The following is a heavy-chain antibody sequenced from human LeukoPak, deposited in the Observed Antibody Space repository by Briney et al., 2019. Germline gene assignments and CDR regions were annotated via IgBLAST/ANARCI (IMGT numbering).Heavy chain of an antibody. CDR1: GYTFTSYG. V-gene: IGHV1-18*01. Sequence: ASVKVSCKASGYTFTSYGISWVRQAPGQGLEWMGWISAYNGNTNYAQKLQGRVTMTTDTSTSTAYMELRSLRSDDTAVYYCARDYGTDCGGDCYAEPFGYWGQGTLVTVSS. CDR2: ISAYNGNT. D-gene: IGHD2-21*02. CDR3: ARDYGTDCGGDCYAEPFGY. J-gene: IGHJ4*02.